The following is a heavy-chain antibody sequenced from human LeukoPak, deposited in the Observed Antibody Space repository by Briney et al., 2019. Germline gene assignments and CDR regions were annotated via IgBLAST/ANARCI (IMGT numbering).Heavy chain of an antibody. D-gene: IGHD5-18*01. CDR3: AKVEGYSYGFFDY. CDR1: GFTFGDTW. Sequence: PGGSLRLSCAASGFTFGDTWMNWVRQVPGQGLEWVANIKQDGSEKFYVASVKGRFTISRDNGKSSLYLQMNSLRAEDTALYYCAKVEGYSYGFFDYWGQGTLVTVSS. CDR2: IKQDGSEK. J-gene: IGHJ4*02. V-gene: IGHV3-7*03.